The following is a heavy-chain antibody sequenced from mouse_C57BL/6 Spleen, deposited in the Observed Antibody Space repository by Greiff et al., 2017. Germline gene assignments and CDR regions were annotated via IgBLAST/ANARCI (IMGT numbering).Heavy chain of an antibody. CDR3: ARHEDITTVVATDWYFDV. J-gene: IGHJ1*03. CDR2: FYPGSGSE. Sequence: VQLQESGAELVKPGASVKLSCKASGYTFTEYTIHWVKQRSGQGLEWIGWFYPGSGSEKYNEKFKDKATLTADKSSSTVYMELSRMTSEDSAVYFCARHEDITTVVATDWYFDVWGTGTTGTVSS. CDR1: GYTFTEYT. V-gene: IGHV1-62-2*01. D-gene: IGHD1-1*01.